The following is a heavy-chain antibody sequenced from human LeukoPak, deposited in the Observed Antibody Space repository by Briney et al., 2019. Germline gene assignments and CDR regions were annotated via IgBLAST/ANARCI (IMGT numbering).Heavy chain of an antibody. J-gene: IGHJ5*02. Sequence: SETLSLTCTVSGDSISSYYWSWIRQPPGKGLEWIGYIYDSGSTNYNPSLKSRVTISLVTSKNQFSLKLRSVTAADTALYYCARGNPVATTGTKGGWFDPWGQGTLVTVSS. CDR3: ARGNPVATTGTKGGWFDP. CDR2: IYDSGST. CDR1: GDSISSYY. D-gene: IGHD1-1*01. V-gene: IGHV4-59*01.